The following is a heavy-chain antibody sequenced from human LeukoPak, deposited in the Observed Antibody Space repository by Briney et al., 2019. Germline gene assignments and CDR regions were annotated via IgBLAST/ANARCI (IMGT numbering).Heavy chain of an antibody. D-gene: IGHD2-2*01. CDR2: IYHSGSN. J-gene: IGHJ5*02. CDR3: ARSPGVVVRLDWFDP. Sequence: SETLSLTCAVSGYSISSGYYWGWIRQPPGKGLEWIGSIYHSGSNYYNPSLKSRVTISVDTAKHPLSLQLSSVTAADTAVYYCARSPGVVVRLDWFDPWGQGTLVTVSS. V-gene: IGHV4-38-2*01. CDR1: GYSISSGYY.